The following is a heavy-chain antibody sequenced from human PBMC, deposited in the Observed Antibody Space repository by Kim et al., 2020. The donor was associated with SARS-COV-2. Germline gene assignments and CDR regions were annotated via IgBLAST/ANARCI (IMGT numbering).Heavy chain of an antibody. CDR1: GDSVSSNSAA. D-gene: IGHD5-18*01. CDR2: TYYRSKWYN. Sequence: SQTLSLTCAISGDSVSSNSAAWNWIRQSPSRGLEWLGRTYYRSKWYNDYAVSVKSRITINPDTSKNQFSLQLNSVTPEDTAVYYCARERLVATLDSYGWFPCYYGMDVGGQGTTVTVSS. V-gene: IGHV6-1*01. J-gene: IGHJ6*02. CDR3: ARERLVATLDSYGWFPCYYGMDV.